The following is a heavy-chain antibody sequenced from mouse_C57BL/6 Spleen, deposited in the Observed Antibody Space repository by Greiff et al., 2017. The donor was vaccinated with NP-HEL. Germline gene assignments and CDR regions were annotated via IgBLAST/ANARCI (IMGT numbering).Heavy chain of an antibody. Sequence: VQLKESGAELVKPGASVKLSCKASGYTFTEYTIHWVKQRSGQGLEWIGWFYPGSGSIKYNEKFEDKATLTADKSSSTVYMALSRLTSEDSAVYFCARHEERGWPTTYYYAMDYWGQGTSVTVSS. D-gene: IGHD2-12*01. CDR3: ARHEERGWPTTYYYAMDY. CDR1: GYTFTEYT. CDR2: FYPGSGSI. V-gene: IGHV1-62-2*01. J-gene: IGHJ4*01.